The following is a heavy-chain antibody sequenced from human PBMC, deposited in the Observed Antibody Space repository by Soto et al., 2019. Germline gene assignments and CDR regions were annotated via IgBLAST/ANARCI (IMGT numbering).Heavy chain of an antibody. CDR3: ARVVVGVGYYYDSSGPTGWFDP. D-gene: IGHD3-22*01. Sequence: ASVKVSCKASGYTFTSYGISWVLQAPGQGLEWMGWISAYNGNTNYAQKLQGRVTMTTDTSTSTAYMELSSLRSEDTAVYYCARVVVGVGYYYDSSGPTGWFDPWGQGTLVTVSS. V-gene: IGHV1-18*01. CDR1: GYTFTSYG. J-gene: IGHJ5*02. CDR2: ISAYNGNT.